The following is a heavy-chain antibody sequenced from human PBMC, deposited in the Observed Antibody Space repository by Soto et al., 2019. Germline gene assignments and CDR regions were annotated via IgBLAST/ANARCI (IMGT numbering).Heavy chain of an antibody. Sequence: QVQLVQSGAEVKKPGSSVKVSCKASGGTFSSYAISWVRQAPGQGLEWMGGIIPIFGTANYAQKFQGRVTITADESTSTAYMERSSLRSEDTAVYYCARVSYSGRTISHYFQHWGQGTLVTVSS. J-gene: IGHJ1*01. V-gene: IGHV1-69*12. CDR2: IIPIFGTA. D-gene: IGHD5-12*01. CDR3: ARVSYSGRTISHYFQH. CDR1: GGTFSSYA.